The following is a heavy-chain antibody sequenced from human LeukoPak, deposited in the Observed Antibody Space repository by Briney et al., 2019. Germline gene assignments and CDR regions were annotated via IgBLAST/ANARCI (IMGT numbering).Heavy chain of an antibody. CDR1: GYTFTNYY. Sequence: GSSVTVSFKASGYTFTNYYMHWVRQPPAQGLEWMGIINPSGGSTSYAQKFQGRFTMTRDMSTSTVYMELSSLRSEDTAVYYGAGTRVGGYYYYMDVWGKGTTVTVSS. D-gene: IGHD1-26*01. CDR2: INPSGGST. CDR3: AGTRVGGYYYYMDV. V-gene: IGHV1-46*01. J-gene: IGHJ6*03.